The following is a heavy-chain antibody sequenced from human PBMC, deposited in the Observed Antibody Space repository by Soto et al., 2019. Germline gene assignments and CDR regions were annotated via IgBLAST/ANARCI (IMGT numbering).Heavy chain of an antibody. V-gene: IGHV4-59*01. CDR3: AWIRGLGEV. CDR2: ISYSGTT. Sequence: SETLSLTCTVSSGSISTYFWTCIRQPPGRGLEWIGYISYSGTTNYNASLKSRVTISVDTSANQFSLRVRSVTAADTAVYYCAWIRGLGEVW. CDR1: SGSISTYF. D-gene: IGHD3-16*01. J-gene: IGHJ6*01.